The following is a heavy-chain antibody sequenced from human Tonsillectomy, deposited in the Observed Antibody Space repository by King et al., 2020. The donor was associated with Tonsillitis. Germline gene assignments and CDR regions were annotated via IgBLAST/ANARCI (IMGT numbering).Heavy chain of an antibody. CDR3: AREYCSSTSCYRNYYYYYGMDV. CDR1: GGTFSSYA. Sequence: QLVQSGAEVKKPGSSVKVSCKASGGTFSSYAISWVRQAPGQGLEWMGRIIPILGIANYAQKFQGRVTITADKSTSTAYMELSSLRSEDTAVYDCAREYCSSTSCYRNYYYYYGMDVWGQGTTVTVSS. V-gene: IGHV1-69*04. J-gene: IGHJ6*02. D-gene: IGHD2-2*02. CDR2: IIPILGIA.